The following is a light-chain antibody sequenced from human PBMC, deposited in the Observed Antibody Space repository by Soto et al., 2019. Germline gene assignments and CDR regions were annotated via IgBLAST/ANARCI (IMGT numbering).Light chain of an antibody. CDR3: QQSYSTWT. CDR2: DAS. Sequence: DIQMTQSPSTLSASVEDRVTITCRASQSISSWLAWYQQKPGKAPKLLIYDASSLESGVPSRFSGSGSGTESTLTISSLQPEDFATYYCQQSYSTWTFGQGTKVDIK. V-gene: IGKV1-5*01. CDR1: QSISSW. J-gene: IGKJ1*01.